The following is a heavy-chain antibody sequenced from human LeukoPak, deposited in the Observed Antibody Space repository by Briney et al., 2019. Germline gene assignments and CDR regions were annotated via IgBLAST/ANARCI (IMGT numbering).Heavy chain of an antibody. CDR3: AIVQGGVTCGGADVYDV. D-gene: IGHD2-21*02. CDR1: ENTFTNCG. V-gene: IGHV1-18*01. CDR2: FSPYNGDT. J-gene: IGHJ3*01. Sequence: GASVKVSCKASENTFTNCGINGVRQAPGQRPEWMGWFSPYNGDTKYAPKLKGRATLTADTLTSTASMELRTLISGGTAAYYFAIVQGGVTCGGADVYDVWGQGTTVIVSS.